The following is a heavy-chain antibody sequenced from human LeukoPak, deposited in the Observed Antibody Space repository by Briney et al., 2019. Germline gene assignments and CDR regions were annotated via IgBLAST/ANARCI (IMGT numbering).Heavy chain of an antibody. CDR1: GFTFSSFR. J-gene: IGHJ4*02. D-gene: IGHD3-10*01. V-gene: IGHV3-7*04. Sequence: GSLRLSCAADGFTFSSFRMTWVRQAPGKGLNWVANIKQDGSEKYYVDSVKGRFTISRDNAKNSLYLQMTGLRAEDTAVSYCARDYYDSGSYCFDYWGQGALVTVSS. CDR2: IKQDGSEK. CDR3: ARDYYDSGSYCFDY.